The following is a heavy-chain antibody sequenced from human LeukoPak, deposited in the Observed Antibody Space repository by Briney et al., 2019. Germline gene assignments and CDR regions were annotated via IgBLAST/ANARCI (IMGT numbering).Heavy chain of an antibody. V-gene: IGHV3-11*01. J-gene: IGHJ1*01. CDR2: ISDSGNTI. CDR3: ARSTLPGRSGRTEFFQH. D-gene: IGHD6-19*01. Sequence: GWSLRLSCAASGFTFSNYYMTWIRQAPGKGLQWISFISDSGNTIYYADSVEGQFTISRDNAKNSLYLQMHSLRAEDTAMYYCARSTLPGRSGRTEFFQHWGQGTLVTVSS. CDR1: GFTFSNYY.